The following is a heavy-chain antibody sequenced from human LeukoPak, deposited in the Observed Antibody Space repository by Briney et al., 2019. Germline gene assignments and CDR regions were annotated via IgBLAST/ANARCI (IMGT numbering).Heavy chain of an antibody. D-gene: IGHD5-18*01. J-gene: IGHJ4*02. CDR1: GYTFTSYA. V-gene: IGHV1-3*01. Sequence: ASVKVSCKASGYTFTSYAMHWVRQAPGQRLEWMGWINAGNGNTKYSQKFQGRVTITRDTSASTAYMELSSLRSEDTAVYYCARGETLWRASDTAMVPFDYWGQGTLVTVSS. CDR3: ARGETLWRASDTAMVPFDY. CDR2: INAGNGNT.